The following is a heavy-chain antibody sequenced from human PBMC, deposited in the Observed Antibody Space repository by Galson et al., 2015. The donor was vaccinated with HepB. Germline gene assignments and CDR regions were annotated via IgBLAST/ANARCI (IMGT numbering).Heavy chain of an antibody. CDR2: FDPEDGET. J-gene: IGHJ3*02. V-gene: IGHV1-24*01. Sequence: SVKVSCKVSGYTLTELSMHWVRQAPGKGLEWMGGFDPEDGETIYAQKFQGRVTMTEDTSTDTAYMELSSLRAEDTAVYYCARSMKWQLANAFDIWGQGTMVTVSS. D-gene: IGHD6-13*01. CDR1: GYTLTELS. CDR3: ARSMKWQLANAFDI.